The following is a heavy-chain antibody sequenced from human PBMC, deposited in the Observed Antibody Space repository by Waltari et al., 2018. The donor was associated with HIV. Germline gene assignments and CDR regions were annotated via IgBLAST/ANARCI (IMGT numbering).Heavy chain of an antibody. J-gene: IGHJ5*02. V-gene: IGHV1-18*01. D-gene: IGHD3-3*01. CDR2: ISAYNGNT. Sequence: QVQLVQSGAEVKKPGASVKVSCKASGYTFTSYGISWVRQAPGQGLEWMGWISAYNGNTNYAQKLQGRVTMTTDTSTSTAYMELRSLRSDDTAVYYCAREPYYDFWSGYQHNWFDPWGQGTLVTVSS. CDR1: GYTFTSYG. CDR3: AREPYYDFWSGYQHNWFDP.